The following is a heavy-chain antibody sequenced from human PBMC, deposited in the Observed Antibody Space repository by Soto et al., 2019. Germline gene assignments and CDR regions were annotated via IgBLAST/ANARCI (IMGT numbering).Heavy chain of an antibody. D-gene: IGHD3-16*01. CDR3: ARQGDTDAFDI. J-gene: IGHJ3*02. CDR1: GGSFSDYY. V-gene: IGHV4-34*01. Sequence: SETLSLTCAVYGGSFSDYYWSWIRQPPEKGLEWIGEINHSGSTNYNPSLKSRVTISVDTSKNQFSLKLSSVTAADTAVYYCARQGDTDAFDIWGQGTMVTVSS. CDR2: INHSGST.